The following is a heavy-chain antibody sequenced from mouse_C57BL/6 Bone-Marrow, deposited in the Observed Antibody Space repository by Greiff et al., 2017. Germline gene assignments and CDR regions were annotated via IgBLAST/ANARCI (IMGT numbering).Heavy chain of an antibody. J-gene: IGHJ4*01. V-gene: IGHV5-4*03. CDR3: ARGSTVPGYYYAMDY. CDR1: GFTFSSYA. CDR2: ISDGGSYT. D-gene: IGHD1-1*01. Sequence: EVMLVESGGGLVKPGGSLKLSCAASGFTFSSYAMSWVRQTPEKRLEWVATISDGGSYTYYPDNVKGRITISRDNAKNNLYLQMSHLTSEDTAMYYCARGSTVPGYYYAMDYWGQGTSVTVSS.